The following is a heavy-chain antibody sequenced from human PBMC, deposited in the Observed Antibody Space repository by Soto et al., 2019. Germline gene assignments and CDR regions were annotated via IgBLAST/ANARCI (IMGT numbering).Heavy chain of an antibody. Sequence: SLTXAVFIWCVGDHYFAWSRRCPYKWLEWIGEVHKSGSTDYNPSLKSRLTLSLETSKNQFSLNVASVTEADTAVYFCARGKTSGYRFGHRNFLSYGLDVWGQGPTVTVSS. V-gene: IGHV4-34*01. D-gene: IGHD5-18*01. CDR1: IWCVGDHY. J-gene: IGHJ6*02. CDR2: VHKSGST. CDR3: ARGKTSGYRFGHRNFLSYGLDV.